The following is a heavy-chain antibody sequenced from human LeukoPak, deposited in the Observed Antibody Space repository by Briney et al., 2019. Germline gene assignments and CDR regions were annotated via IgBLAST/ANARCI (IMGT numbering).Heavy chain of an antibody. CDR1: GFIFSDYH. J-gene: IGHJ4*02. CDR3: SGGRDITVAGPGGYFDY. CDR2: ISPGGDAV. V-gene: IGHV3-11*01. Sequence: PGGSLRLSCAASGFIFSDYHMRWLRQAPRKELEGVAYISPGGDAVYFADSVKGRITISRDNAKNSLFMQMSSLTAEDTAVYYCSGGRDITVAGPGGYFDYWGQGSLVTVSS. D-gene: IGHD6-19*01.